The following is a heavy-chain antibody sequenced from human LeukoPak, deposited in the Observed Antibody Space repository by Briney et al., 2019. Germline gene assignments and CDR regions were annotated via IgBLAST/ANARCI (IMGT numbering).Heavy chain of an antibody. D-gene: IGHD2-8*02. Sequence: GGSLRLSCSASGFIFNNYWMHWVRQAPGKGLVWISRVSPDGRSTNYADSVNGRFTISRDNAKNTLYLQMNSLSAEDTAIYYCAKVDGTGNSVFDYWGQGTLVPVSS. CDR2: VSPDGRST. CDR3: AKVDGTGNSVFDY. J-gene: IGHJ4*02. CDR1: GFIFNNYW. V-gene: IGHV3-74*01.